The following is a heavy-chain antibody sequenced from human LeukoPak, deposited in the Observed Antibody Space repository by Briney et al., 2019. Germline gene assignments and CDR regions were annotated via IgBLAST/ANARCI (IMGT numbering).Heavy chain of an antibody. CDR3: AILAYAVVSH. V-gene: IGHV1-2*02. J-gene: IGHJ4*02. Sequence: GASVEVSCKTSGYTFTGYFIHWVRQAPGQGLEWMGWINPNSGVTSYAQKFQGRVTMTRDTSISTAYMELSRLRSDDTAVYYCAILAYAVVSHWGQGTLVTVSS. D-gene: IGHD4-23*01. CDR1: GYTFTGYF. CDR2: INPNSGVT.